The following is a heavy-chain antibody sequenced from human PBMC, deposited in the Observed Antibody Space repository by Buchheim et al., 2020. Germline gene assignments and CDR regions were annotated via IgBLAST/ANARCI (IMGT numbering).Heavy chain of an antibody. J-gene: IGHJ4*02. Sequence: QVQLQESGPGLVRPSETLSLTCTVSGYSVSSGSYYWNWVRQPPGKGLEWIGYIYYTGSTNYNPSLKSRVTISVDTSKNQFSLKLSSAAAADTAVYYCARGAGITGTGDYWGQGTL. CDR1: GYSVSSGSYY. D-gene: IGHD1-7*01. CDR3: ARGAGITGTGDY. CDR2: IYYTGST. V-gene: IGHV4-61*01.